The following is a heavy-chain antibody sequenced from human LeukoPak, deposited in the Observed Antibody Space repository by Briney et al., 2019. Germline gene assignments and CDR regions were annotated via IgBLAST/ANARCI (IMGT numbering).Heavy chain of an antibody. CDR3: ARGPPAAPEYFQH. CDR2: IIPIFGTA. CDR1: GGTFSSYA. Sequence: SVKVSCKASGGTFSSYAISWVRQAPGQGLEWMGGIIPIFGTANYAQKFQGRVTITTDESTSTAYMELSSLRSDDTAVYYCARGPPAAPEYFQHWGQGTLVTVSS. V-gene: IGHV1-69*05. J-gene: IGHJ1*01. D-gene: IGHD2-2*01.